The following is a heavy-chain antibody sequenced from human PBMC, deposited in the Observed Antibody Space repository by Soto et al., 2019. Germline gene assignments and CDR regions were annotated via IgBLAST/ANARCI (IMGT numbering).Heavy chain of an antibody. CDR3: ASYSASIAARPAFDI. CDR1: GGSISSSSYY. J-gene: IGHJ3*02. CDR2: IYYSGST. Sequence: SETLSLTCTVSGGSISSSSYYWGWIRQPPGKGLEWIGIIYYSGSTYYNPSLKSRVTISVDTSKNQFSLKLSSVTAADTAVYYCASYSASIAARPAFDIWGQGTMVTVSS. V-gene: IGHV4-39*01. D-gene: IGHD6-6*01.